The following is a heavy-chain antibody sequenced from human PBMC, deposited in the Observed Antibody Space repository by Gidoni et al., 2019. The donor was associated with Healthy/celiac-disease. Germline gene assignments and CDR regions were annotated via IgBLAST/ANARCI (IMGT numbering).Heavy chain of an antibody. CDR1: GFPVSSYG. CDR2: IWYDGSNK. D-gene: IGHD6-13*01. J-gene: IGHJ4*02. CDR3: ARSSSWQNYFDY. Sequence: QVQLVESGGGVVQPGRSLRLSCAASGFPVSSYGMHWVRQAPGKGLEWVAVIWYDGSNKYYADSVKGRFTISRDNSKNTLYLQMNSLRAEDTAVYYCARSSSWQNYFDYWGQGTLVTVSS. V-gene: IGHV3-33*01.